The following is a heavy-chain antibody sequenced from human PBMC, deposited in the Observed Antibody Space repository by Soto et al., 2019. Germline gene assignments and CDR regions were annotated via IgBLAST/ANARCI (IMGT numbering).Heavy chain of an antibody. CDR3: ARGGYYDSSGSRNYYYYGMNV. J-gene: IGHJ6*02. Sequence: QAQLVQSGAEVKRPGASVKVSCRASGYRFTSYGINWVRQAPGQGLEWLGWISAYDGNTNYAQILQGRVSMTTATSANTAYMELRSLRADDTAMYYCARGGYYDSSGSRNYYYYGMNVWGQGTTVTVSS. CDR2: ISAYDGNT. D-gene: IGHD3-22*01. V-gene: IGHV1-18*01. CDR1: GYRFTSYG.